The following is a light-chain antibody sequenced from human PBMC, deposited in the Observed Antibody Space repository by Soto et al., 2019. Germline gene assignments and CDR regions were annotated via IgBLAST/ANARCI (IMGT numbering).Light chain of an antibody. CDR2: DVS. J-gene: IGLJ1*01. CDR1: SSDVGGYNY. Sequence: QSALPQPSSVSGSPLESIAIPCSGTSSDVGGYNYVSWYQQHPGGVPKLMIYDVSNRPSGISDRFSASKSGNTASLTISRLQAEDEADYYCSSYTTTRSYVFGTGTKVTVL. V-gene: IGLV2-14*01. CDR3: SSYTTTRSYV.